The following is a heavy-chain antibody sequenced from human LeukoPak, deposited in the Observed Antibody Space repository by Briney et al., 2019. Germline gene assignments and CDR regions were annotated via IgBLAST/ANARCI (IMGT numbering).Heavy chain of an antibody. J-gene: IGHJ6*03. CDR1: GGSISSGAYS. Sequence: TPSETLSLTCAVSGGSISSGAYSWSWIRQPPRKGLEWIGYVYYSGGTYYNPSLKSRVTISVDTSKNHFSLKLSSVTAADTAVYYCARTTEGGYTYDYFYYYYMDVWGKGTTVTISS. V-gene: IGHV4-61*03. D-gene: IGHD5-18*01. CDR2: VYYSGGT. CDR3: ARTTEGGYTYDYFYYYYMDV.